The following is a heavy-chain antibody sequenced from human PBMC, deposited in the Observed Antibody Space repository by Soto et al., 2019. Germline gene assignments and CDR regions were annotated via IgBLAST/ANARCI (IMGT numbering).Heavy chain of an antibody. D-gene: IGHD5-12*01. J-gene: IGHJ4*02. CDR1: GFTFRSNW. V-gene: IGHV3-7*03. Sequence: PGGSLRLSCAASGFTFRSNWMSWVRQAPGKGLEWVANIKQDGSENYYVDSVKGRFTISRDNAKNSLYLQMNILRAEDTAVYYCATSGGGWLQPPVWGQGTLVTVSS. CDR3: ATSGGGWLQPPV. CDR2: IKQDGSEN.